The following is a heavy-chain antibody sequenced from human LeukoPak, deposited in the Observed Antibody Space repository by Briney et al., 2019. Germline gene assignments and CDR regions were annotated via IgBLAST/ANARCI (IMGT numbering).Heavy chain of an antibody. Sequence: GSLRLSCAASGFTFSTSWMSWVRQAPGIGLEWVANIKQDGSEKYYVDSVKGRFTISRDNAKNSLSLQMNSLRAEDTAVYYCARAWERTFDIWGQGTMVTVSS. D-gene: IGHD1-26*01. CDR2: IKQDGSEK. J-gene: IGHJ3*02. CDR1: GFTFSTSW. CDR3: ARAWERTFDI. V-gene: IGHV3-7*04.